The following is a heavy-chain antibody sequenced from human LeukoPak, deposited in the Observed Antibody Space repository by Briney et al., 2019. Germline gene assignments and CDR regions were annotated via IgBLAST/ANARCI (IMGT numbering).Heavy chain of an antibody. Sequence: SETLSLTCTVSGGSISSSNYYWGWIRQPPGTGLEWIGSIYYSGSTYYNPSLKSRVTISVDTSKNQFSLKLSSVTAADTAVYYCARISNPYNYYYMDVWGKGTTVTVSS. CDR1: GGSISSSNYY. CDR3: ARISNPYNYYYMDV. CDR2: IYYSGST. V-gene: IGHV4-39*01. D-gene: IGHD3-16*01. J-gene: IGHJ6*03.